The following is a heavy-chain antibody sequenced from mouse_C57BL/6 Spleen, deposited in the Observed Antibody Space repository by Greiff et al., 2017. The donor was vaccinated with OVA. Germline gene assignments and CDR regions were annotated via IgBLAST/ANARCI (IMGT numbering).Heavy chain of an antibody. V-gene: IGHV1-69*01. Sequence: QVQLQQPGAELVMPGASVKLSCKASGYTFTSYWMHWVKQRPGQGLEWIGEIDPSDSYTNYNQKFKGKSTLTVDKSSSTAYMQLSSLTSEDSAVYYCAREGTTVVARSAMDYWGQGTSVTVSS. CDR3: AREGTTVVARSAMDY. CDR2: IDPSDSYT. J-gene: IGHJ4*01. CDR1: GYTFTSYW. D-gene: IGHD1-1*01.